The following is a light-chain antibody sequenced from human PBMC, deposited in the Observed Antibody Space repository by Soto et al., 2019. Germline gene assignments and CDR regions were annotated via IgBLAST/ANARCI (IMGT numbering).Light chain of an antibody. CDR2: GVS. V-gene: IGLV2-14*01. Sequence: QSVLTQPASVSGSPGQSITISCTGTSSDVGAYYHVSWFQQHPGKVPELVIYGVSNRPSGVSNRFSGSKSGNTASLTISGLQAEDEADYYCSSSTTSATRVFGGGTKVTVL. J-gene: IGLJ3*02. CDR1: SSDVGAYYH. CDR3: SSSTTSATRV.